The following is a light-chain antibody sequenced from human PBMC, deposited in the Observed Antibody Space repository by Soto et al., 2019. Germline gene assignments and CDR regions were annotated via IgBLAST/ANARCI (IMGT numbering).Light chain of an antibody. J-gene: IGLJ1*01. CDR1: SGHSSYA. Sequence: QSVLTQSPSASASLGASLKLTCTLASGHSSYAIAWHQQQPEKGPRYLMKVNSDGSHSKGDGIPDRFSGSSSGAERYLSISSLQSEDEADYSCQTWGTGTPYVFGTGTKLTVL. V-gene: IGLV4-69*01. CDR2: VNSDGSH. CDR3: QTWGTGTPYV.